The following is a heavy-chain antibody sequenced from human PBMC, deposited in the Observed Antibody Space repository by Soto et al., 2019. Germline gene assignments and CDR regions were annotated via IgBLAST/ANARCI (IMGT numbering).Heavy chain of an antibody. CDR1: GSSVSSGSYY. CDR2: IYYSGST. Sequence: QVQLQESGPGLVKPSETLSLTCSVSGSSVSSGSYYWSRIRQPPGKGLEWIGYIYYSGSTNYNPSLKSRVTISVDTSKNQFSLKLSSVTAADTAVYYCARTAGYSYGFFDYWGQGTLVTVSS. D-gene: IGHD5-18*01. V-gene: IGHV4-61*01. J-gene: IGHJ4*02. CDR3: ARTAGYSYGFFDY.